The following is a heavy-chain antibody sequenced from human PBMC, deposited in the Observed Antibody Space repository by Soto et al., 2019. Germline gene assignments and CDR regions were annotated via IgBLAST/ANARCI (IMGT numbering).Heavy chain of an antibody. CDR1: GGSFKNFN. Sequence: QVQLVQSGAEVKKPGSSVKVSCKASGGSFKNFNFNCVRQAPGQGLELMGGIIPMFGTADYAQRFQGRVTITADDSTSTTYMELSGLRSEDTAVYYCARDETGDSYYYYYGMDVWGQGTTVTVSS. V-gene: IGHV1-69*01. CDR3: ARDETGDSYYYYYGMDV. D-gene: IGHD7-27*01. CDR2: IIPMFGTA. J-gene: IGHJ6*02.